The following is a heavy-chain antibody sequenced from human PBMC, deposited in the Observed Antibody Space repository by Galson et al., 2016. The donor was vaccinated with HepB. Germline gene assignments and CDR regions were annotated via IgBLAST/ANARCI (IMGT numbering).Heavy chain of an antibody. Sequence: SVKVSCKASGGTFSHYAINWVRQAPGQGLEWMGGSITLLGTGNYAQRFQGRVTITADESTSIAYMELSSLTSEDTAVYYCARDLDVWGQGSLVTVSS. CDR3: ARDLDV. CDR2: SITLLGTG. V-gene: IGHV1-69*13. CDR1: GGTFSHYA. J-gene: IGHJ5*02.